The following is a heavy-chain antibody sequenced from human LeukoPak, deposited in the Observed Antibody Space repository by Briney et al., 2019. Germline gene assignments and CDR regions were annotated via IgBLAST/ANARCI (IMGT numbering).Heavy chain of an antibody. J-gene: IGHJ6*02. CDR1: GYNVFSYG. CDR3: AREEYFWSGSVYYYYGMDV. D-gene: IGHD3-3*01. V-gene: IGHV1-18*01. CDR2: ISAYNGHT. Sequence: ASVKVSCKASGYNVFSYGFSWVRQAPGQGLEWMGWISAYNGHTNYAQNFQSRVTMTTDTSTRTAYMELRSLRSDDTAVYYCAREEYFWSGSVYYYYGMDVWGQGTTVTVSS.